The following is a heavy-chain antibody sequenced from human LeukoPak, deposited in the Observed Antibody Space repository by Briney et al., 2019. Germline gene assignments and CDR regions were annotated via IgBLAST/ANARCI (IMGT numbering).Heavy chain of an antibody. CDR3: ARGETRNDY. D-gene: IGHD3-16*01. J-gene: IGHJ4*02. Sequence: ASVKVSCKASGYSFINNGINWVRQAPGQGLEWMGWISPYNGNTSFAQKLQGGVTLTTDTSTSTAYLELRSLRSDDTAVYYCARGETRNDYWGQGTLVTVSS. V-gene: IGHV1-18*01. CDR1: GYSFINNG. CDR2: ISPYNGNT.